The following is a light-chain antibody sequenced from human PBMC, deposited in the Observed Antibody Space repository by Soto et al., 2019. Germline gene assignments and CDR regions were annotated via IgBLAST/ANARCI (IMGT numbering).Light chain of an antibody. J-gene: IGKJ4*02. Sequence: EIVLTQSPATLSVSPGERVTLSCRASQSVDINLAWYQQKPGQAPGLLIHGASSRATGIPDRFSGSGSGTDFTLTISRLEPEDFAVYYCHQYDSSPRTFGEGTKVDIK. CDR3: HQYDSSPRT. CDR2: GAS. V-gene: IGKV3-20*01. CDR1: QSVDIN.